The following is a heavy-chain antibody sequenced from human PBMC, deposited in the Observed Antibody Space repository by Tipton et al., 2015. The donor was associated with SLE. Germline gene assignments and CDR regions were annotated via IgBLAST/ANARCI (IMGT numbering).Heavy chain of an antibody. J-gene: IGHJ4*02. CDR1: GGSISSHY. CDR3: ARSTSRYSYVGY. CDR2: IYYSGST. Sequence: TLSLTCTVSGGSISSHYWSWIRQPPGKGLEWIGYIYYSGSTNYNPSLKSRVTISVDTSKNQFSLKLSSVTAADTAVYYCARSTSRYSYVGYWGQGTLVTVSS. V-gene: IGHV4-59*11. D-gene: IGHD5-18*01.